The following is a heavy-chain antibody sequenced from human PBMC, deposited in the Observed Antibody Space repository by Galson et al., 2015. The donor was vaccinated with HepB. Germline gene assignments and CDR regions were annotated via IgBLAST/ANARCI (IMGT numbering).Heavy chain of an antibody. CDR1: GYSFPAYF. J-gene: IGHJ4*02. CDR3: ARDPGSGVLDH. CDR2: INPVSGDT. V-gene: IGHV1-2*05. Sequence: SVKVSCKASGYSFPAYFIHWVRQAPGQGLEWMGRINPVSGDTNHAQKFQGRVTLTRDTSINTAYMELRRLRYEDSVVYYCARDPGSGVLDHWGQGSLVIVSS. D-gene: IGHD3-10*01.